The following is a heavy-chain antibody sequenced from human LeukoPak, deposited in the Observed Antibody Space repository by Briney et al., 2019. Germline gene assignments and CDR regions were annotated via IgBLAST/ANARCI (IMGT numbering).Heavy chain of an antibody. CDR3: AKARLGHCTGGSCYPRYFYYGLDV. CDR1: GFTFSSYA. D-gene: IGHD2-15*01. V-gene: IGHV3-30*01. J-gene: IGHJ6*02. CDR2: ISYDGTNK. Sequence: GGSLRLSCAASGFTFSSYAMHWVRQAPGKGLEWVAIISYDGTNKYYADSMKGRFTISRDNSENTLFLQMNSLRAEDTAIYYCAKARLGHCTGGSCYPRYFYYGLDVWGQGTTVTVS.